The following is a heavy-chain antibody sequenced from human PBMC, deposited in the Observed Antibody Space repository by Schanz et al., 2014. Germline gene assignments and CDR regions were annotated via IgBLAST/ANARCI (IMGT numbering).Heavy chain of an antibody. D-gene: IGHD3-10*01. V-gene: IGHV4-59*08. CDR2: IFYDGTS. CDR3: ARQGVGGATDAFDFNT. CDR1: GDSVGGYY. Sequence: QVQLQESGPGLVKPSETLSLTCTVSGDSVGGYYWSWVRQTPGKGLEWIGLIFYDGTSNYSPSLKSRATMYIESSTNQFSLKLKSVTAADSALYFCARQGVGGATDAFDFNTWGQGTLVTVSS. J-gene: IGHJ5*02.